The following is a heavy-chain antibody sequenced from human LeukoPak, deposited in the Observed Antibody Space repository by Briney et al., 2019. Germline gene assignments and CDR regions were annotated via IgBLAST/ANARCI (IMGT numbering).Heavy chain of an antibody. CDR1: GFTFSSYS. Sequence: PGGSLRLSCAASGFTFSSYSMNWVRQAPGKGLEWVSSISSSSSYIYYADSVKGRFTISRDNAKNSLYLQMNSLRAEDTAMYYCARGRGDYGDYWGQGTLVTVSS. J-gene: IGHJ4*02. CDR3: ARGRGDYGDY. CDR2: ISSSSSYI. V-gene: IGHV3-21*01.